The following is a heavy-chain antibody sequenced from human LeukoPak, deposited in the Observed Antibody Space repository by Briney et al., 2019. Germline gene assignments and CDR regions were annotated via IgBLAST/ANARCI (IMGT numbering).Heavy chain of an antibody. CDR3: ASASSHRIAAGGDY. Sequence: PGGSLRLSCAASGFTFSNYWVHWVRQAPGKGLVWVSRINSDGNSRNYADSVKGRFTISRDNAKNTLYLQMNSLRAEDTAVYYCASASSHRIAAGGDYWGQGTLVTVSS. D-gene: IGHD6-13*01. J-gene: IGHJ4*02. CDR1: GFTFSNYW. V-gene: IGHV3-74*01. CDR2: INSDGNSR.